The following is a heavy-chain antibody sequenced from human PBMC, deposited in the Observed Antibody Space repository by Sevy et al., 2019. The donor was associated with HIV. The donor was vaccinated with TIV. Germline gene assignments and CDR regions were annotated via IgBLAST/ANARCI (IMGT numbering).Heavy chain of an antibody. CDR2: INPNSGGT. CDR1: GYTFTGYY. Sequence: ASVKVSCKASGYTFTGYYMHWVRQAPGQGLEWMGWINPNSGGTNYAQKFQGRVTMTRDTSISTAYMELSRLRSDDTAVYYCAGSELKQVARFALDIWGQGTMVTVSS. D-gene: IGHD5-12*01. J-gene: IGHJ3*02. V-gene: IGHV1-2*02. CDR3: AGSELKQVARFALDI.